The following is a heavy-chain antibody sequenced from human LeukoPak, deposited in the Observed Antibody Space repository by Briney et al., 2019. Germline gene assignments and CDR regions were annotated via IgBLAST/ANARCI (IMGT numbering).Heavy chain of an antibody. V-gene: IGHV4-59*08. Sequence: PSETLSLTCTVSGGSISSYYWSWIRQPPGKGLEWIGSIYHSGSTYYNPSLKSRVTISVDTSKNQFSLKLSSVTAADTALYYCARLSIHLRQPTFWGQGTLVTVSS. CDR1: GGSISSYY. CDR2: IYHSGST. CDR3: ARLSIHLRQPTF. J-gene: IGHJ4*02. D-gene: IGHD2/OR15-2a*01.